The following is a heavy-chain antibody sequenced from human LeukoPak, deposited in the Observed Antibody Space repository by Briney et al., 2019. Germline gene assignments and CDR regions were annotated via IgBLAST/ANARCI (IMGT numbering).Heavy chain of an antibody. Sequence: GGSLRLSCAASGFTFSSYSMNWVRQAPGKGLEWVSYISSSSSTIYYADSVKGRFTISRDNAKNSLYLQMDSLRAEDTAVYYCARDLKIRRIVGALDYWGQGTLVTVSS. J-gene: IGHJ4*02. CDR2: ISSSSSTI. CDR1: GFTFSSYS. V-gene: IGHV3-48*04. CDR3: ARDLKIRRIVGALDY. D-gene: IGHD1-26*01.